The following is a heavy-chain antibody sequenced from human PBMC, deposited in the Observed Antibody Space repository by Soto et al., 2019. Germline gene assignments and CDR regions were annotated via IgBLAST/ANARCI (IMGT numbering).Heavy chain of an antibody. CDR3: ARPGIGNHYYYYGMDV. CDR1: GGSISSSSYY. Sequence: NPSETLSLTCTVSGGSISSSSYYWGWIRQPPGKGLEWIGSIYYSGSTYYNPSLKSRVTISVDTSKNQFSLKLSSVTAADTAVYYCARPGIGNHYYYYGMDVWGQGTTVTVSS. V-gene: IGHV4-39*01. J-gene: IGHJ6*02. CDR2: IYYSGST. D-gene: IGHD1-1*01.